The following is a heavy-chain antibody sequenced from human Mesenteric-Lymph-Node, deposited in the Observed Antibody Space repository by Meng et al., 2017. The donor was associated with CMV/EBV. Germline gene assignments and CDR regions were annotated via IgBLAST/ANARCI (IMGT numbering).Heavy chain of an antibody. J-gene: IGHJ4*02. V-gene: IGHV3-23*01. CDR3: ARRGQV. Sequence: GGSLRLSCVASEYTFRFYAMDWVRQAPGKGLEWVSAILANGVTTYYADSVKGRFTISRDNSKNTLYLQMNSLRGEDTAVYFCARRGQVWGQGTLVTVSS. CDR2: ILANGVTT. CDR1: EYTFRFYA.